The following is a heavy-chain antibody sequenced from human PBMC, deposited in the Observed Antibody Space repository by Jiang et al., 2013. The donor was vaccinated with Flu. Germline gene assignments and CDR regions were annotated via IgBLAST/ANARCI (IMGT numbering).Heavy chain of an antibody. J-gene: IGHJ4*02. V-gene: IGHV4-59*01. Sequence: SGSGLVKPSETLSLSCTVSGASIGSDSWSWIRQPPGKGLEWIANIYYTGSTNYNPSLKSRVTMSVDTSKNQFSLRLSSVTAADTAFYYCARSYSSGWPFDSWGQGALVTVSS. CDR3: ARSYSSGWPFDS. D-gene: IGHD6-19*01. CDR2: IYYTGST. CDR1: GASIGSDS.